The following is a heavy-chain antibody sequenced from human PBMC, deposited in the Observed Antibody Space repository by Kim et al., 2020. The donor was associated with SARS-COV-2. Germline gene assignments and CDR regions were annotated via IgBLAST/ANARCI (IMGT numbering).Heavy chain of an antibody. D-gene: IGHD1-1*01. J-gene: IGHJ4*02. CDR3: AKSQRWLQLVSTFDY. V-gene: IGHV3-30*18. CDR2: ISYDGSNK. Sequence: GGSLRLSCAASGFTFSSYGMHWVRQAPGKGLEWVAVISYDGSNKYYADSVKGRFTISRDNSKNTLYLQMNSLRAEDTAVYYCAKSQRWLQLVSTFDYWGQGTLVTVSS. CDR1: GFTFSSYG.